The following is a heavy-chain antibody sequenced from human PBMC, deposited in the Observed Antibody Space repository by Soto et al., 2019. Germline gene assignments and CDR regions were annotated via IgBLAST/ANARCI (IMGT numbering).Heavy chain of an antibody. CDR3: ARPYGGKIGDALDL. CDR1: GFTFSIYA. J-gene: IGHJ3*01. CDR2: ISDSGGSA. V-gene: IGHV3-23*01. D-gene: IGHD2-15*01. Sequence: EVQLLESGGGLVQPGGSLRLSCAASGFTFSIYAMSWVRQVPGKGLEWVSTISDSGGSAYYADSVKGRFTISRDNSKNTLYLHMNSLRAEDTAVYYCARPYGGKIGDALDLGGQGTMVTVSS.